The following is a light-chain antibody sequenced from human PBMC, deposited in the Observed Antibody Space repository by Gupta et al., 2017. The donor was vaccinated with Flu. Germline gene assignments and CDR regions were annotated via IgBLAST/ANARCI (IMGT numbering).Light chain of an antibody. CDR2: KDS. CDR3: QSADSRGTPLVV. J-gene: IGLJ3*02. V-gene: IGLV3-25*03. Sequence: SSELPQPPPVSVSPGQTARITCPGDALPKQYAYWYQQKPGQPPELVIYKDSERPAESPERFSGSSSGTTDTLTISGVRAEDEADYYCQSADSRGTPLVVFGGGTKLTVL. CDR1: ALPKQY.